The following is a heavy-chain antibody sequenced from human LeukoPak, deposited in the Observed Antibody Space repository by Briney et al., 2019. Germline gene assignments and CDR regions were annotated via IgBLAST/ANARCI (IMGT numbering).Heavy chain of an antibody. Sequence: VSVKVSCKASGYTFTSYAMNWVRQAPGQGLEWMGWINTNTGNPTYAQGFTGRFVFSLDTSVSTAYLQISSLKAEDTAVYYCTRQGPGYCGSTSCYGVDYWGQGTLVTVSS. CDR1: GYTFTSYA. J-gene: IGHJ4*02. CDR3: TRQGPGYCGSTSCYGVDY. CDR2: INTNTGNP. D-gene: IGHD2-2*01. V-gene: IGHV7-4-1*02.